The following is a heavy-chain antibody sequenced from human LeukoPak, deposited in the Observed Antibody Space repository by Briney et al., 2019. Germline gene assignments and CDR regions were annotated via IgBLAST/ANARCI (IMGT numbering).Heavy chain of an antibody. V-gene: IGHV3-74*01. CDR2: INSDGSST. J-gene: IGHJ3*02. CDR3: VKGDSRRGKAFDI. Sequence: GGSLRLSCAASGFTFSSYWVDWVRQAPGKGLAWVSRINSDGSSTIYADSVKGRFTISRDNAKKTLYLQMNSLRAEDTALYYYVKGDSRRGKAFDIWGQGTMVTVSS. CDR1: GFTFSSYW. D-gene: IGHD2-21*02.